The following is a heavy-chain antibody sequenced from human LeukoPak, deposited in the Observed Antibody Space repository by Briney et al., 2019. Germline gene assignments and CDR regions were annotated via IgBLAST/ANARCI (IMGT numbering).Heavy chain of an antibody. D-gene: IGHD1-26*01. CDR2: ISGIIGHI. J-gene: IGHJ4*02. CDR3: ASGMYLNY. V-gene: IGHV3-21*01. Sequence: PGGSLRLSCAASGFNFPSYSMNWVRQVPGKGLEWVSSISGIIGHIFYADSVKGRFTVSRDNAKKSLYLQMDSLTAADTALYFCASGMYLNYWGQGTPVTVSS. CDR1: GFNFPSYS.